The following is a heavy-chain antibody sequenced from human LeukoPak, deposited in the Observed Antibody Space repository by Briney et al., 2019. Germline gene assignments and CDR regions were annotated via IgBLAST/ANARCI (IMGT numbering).Heavy chain of an antibody. Sequence: GGSLRLSCAGSGFTFSTYWMGWVRQAPGKGLEWVANINQDGSENHYVDSVKGRFTISRDNAKNSLCLQMNSLRAEDTAVYYCAELGITMIGGVWGKGTTVTTSS. D-gene: IGHD3-10*02. V-gene: IGHV3-7*01. J-gene: IGHJ6*04. CDR3: AELGITMIGGV. CDR1: GFTFSTYW. CDR2: INQDGSEN.